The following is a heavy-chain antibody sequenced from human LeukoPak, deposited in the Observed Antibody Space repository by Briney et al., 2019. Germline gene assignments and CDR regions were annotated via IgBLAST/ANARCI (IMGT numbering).Heavy chain of an antibody. CDR1: GYTFTGYY. Sequence: ASVKVSCKASGYTFTGYYMHRVRQAPGQGLEWMGWINPNSGGTNYAQKFQGRVTMTRDTSISTAYMELSRLRSDDTAVYYCAREGGIGQYYFDYWGQGTLVTVSS. D-gene: IGHD2-21*01. CDR3: AREGGIGQYYFDY. V-gene: IGHV1-2*02. CDR2: INPNSGGT. J-gene: IGHJ4*02.